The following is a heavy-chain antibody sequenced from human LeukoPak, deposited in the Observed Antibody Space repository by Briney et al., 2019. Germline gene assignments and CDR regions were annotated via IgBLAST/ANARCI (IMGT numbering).Heavy chain of an antibody. CDR2: IKQDGSEK. J-gene: IGHJ5*02. Sequence: PGGSLRLSCADSGFTFSSYEMNWVRQAPGKGLEWVANIKQDGSEKYYVDSVKGRFTISRDNAKNSPYLQMNSLRAEDTAVYYCARDLLSDLYDPWGQGTLVTVSS. CDR1: GFTFSSYE. CDR3: ARDLLSDLYDP. V-gene: IGHV3-7*01.